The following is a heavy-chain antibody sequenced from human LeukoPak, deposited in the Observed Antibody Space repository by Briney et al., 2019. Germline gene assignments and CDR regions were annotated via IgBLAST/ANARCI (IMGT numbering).Heavy chain of an antibody. J-gene: IGHJ4*02. V-gene: IGHV3-33*01. CDR1: GFTFSSYG. CDR2: IWYDGSNK. Sequence: PGRSLRLSCAASGFTFSSYGMHWVRQAPGKGLEWVAVIWYDGSNKYYADSVKGRFTISRDNSKNTLYLQMNSLRAEDTAVYYCARDHDFWSGIDYWGQGTLVTVSS. CDR3: ARDHDFWSGIDY. D-gene: IGHD3-3*01.